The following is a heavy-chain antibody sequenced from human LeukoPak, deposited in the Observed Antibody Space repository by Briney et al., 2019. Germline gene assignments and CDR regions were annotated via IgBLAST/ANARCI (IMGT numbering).Heavy chain of an antibody. CDR1: GGSISSYY. Sequence: SETLSLTCTVSGGSISSYYWSWIRQSPGKGLEWIGYIYYSGSTNYNPSLKSRVTISVDTSKNQFSLKLSSVTAADTAVYYCARDPCGGDCYSAFDYWGQGTLVTVSS. J-gene: IGHJ4*02. CDR3: ARDPCGGDCYSAFDY. D-gene: IGHD2-21*02. CDR2: IYYSGST. V-gene: IGHV4-59*12.